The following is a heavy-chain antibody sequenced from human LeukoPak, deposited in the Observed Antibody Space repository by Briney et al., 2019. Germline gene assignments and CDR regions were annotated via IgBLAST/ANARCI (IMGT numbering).Heavy chain of an antibody. D-gene: IGHD6-19*01. Sequence: GGSLRLSCAASGFTFSNAWMSWVRQAPWKGLEWVGRIKSKTDGGTTDYAAPVKGRFTISRDDSKNTLYLQMNSLKTEDTAVYYCTTDPNLQWLPLYWGQGTLVTVSS. CDR1: GFTFSNAW. J-gene: IGHJ4*02. V-gene: IGHV3-15*01. CDR2: IKSKTDGGTT. CDR3: TTDPNLQWLPLY.